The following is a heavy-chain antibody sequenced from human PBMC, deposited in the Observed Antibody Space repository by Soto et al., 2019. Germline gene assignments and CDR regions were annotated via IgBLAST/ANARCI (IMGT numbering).Heavy chain of an antibody. Sequence: ASVKVSCKASGDTFTSSYMHWVRQAPGQGLEWMGIINPSGGTSYAQKFRGRITMTTDTSTGTVYMELRNLRSDDTAVYYCARDGDQWDQRYCDNWGQGTLVTVSS. J-gene: IGHJ4*02. V-gene: IGHV1-46*01. CDR3: ARDGDQWDQRYCDN. D-gene: IGHD1-26*01. CDR2: INPSGGT. CDR1: GDTFTSSY.